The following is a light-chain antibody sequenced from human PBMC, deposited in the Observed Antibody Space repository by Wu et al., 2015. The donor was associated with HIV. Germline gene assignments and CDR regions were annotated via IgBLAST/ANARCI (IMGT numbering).Light chain of an antibody. V-gene: IGKV3-15*01. Sequence: EIVLTQSPGTLSLSPGERATLSCRASQSVGGDLAWYQQKPGQAPRLLIYGASTRATGIPARFSGSGSGTEFTLTITSLQSEDFAVYYCQQYNNWPPLTFGGGTKVEIK. CDR2: GAS. J-gene: IGKJ4*01. CDR3: QQYNNWPPLT. CDR1: QSVGGD.